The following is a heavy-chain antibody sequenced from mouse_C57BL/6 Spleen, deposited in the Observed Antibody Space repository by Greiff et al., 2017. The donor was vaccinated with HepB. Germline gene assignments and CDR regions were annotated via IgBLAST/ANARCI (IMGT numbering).Heavy chain of an antibody. Sequence: QVQLQQPGAELVRPGTSVKLSCKASGYTFTSYWMHWVKQRPGQGLEWIGVIDPSDSYTNYNQKFKGKATLTVDTSSSTAYMQLSSLTSEDSAVYYCARAGGHFDYWGQGTTRTVSS. CDR2: IDPSDSYT. CDR1: GYTFTSYW. CDR3: ARAGGHFDY. V-gene: IGHV1-59*01. J-gene: IGHJ2*01.